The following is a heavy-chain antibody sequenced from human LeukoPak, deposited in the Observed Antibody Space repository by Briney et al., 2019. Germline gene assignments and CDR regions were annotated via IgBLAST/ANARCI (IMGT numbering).Heavy chain of an antibody. CDR2: IKQDGSEK. CDR3: AREVSSGWYREDY. CDR1: GFTFTTHW. V-gene: IGHV3-7*01. Sequence: HPGGSLRLSCAASGFTFTTHWMSWVRQAPGKGLEWVANIKQDGSEKYYVDSVKGRFTISRDNAKNSLYLQMNSLRAEDTAVYYCAREVSSGWYREDYWGQGTLVTVSS. D-gene: IGHD6-19*01. J-gene: IGHJ4*02.